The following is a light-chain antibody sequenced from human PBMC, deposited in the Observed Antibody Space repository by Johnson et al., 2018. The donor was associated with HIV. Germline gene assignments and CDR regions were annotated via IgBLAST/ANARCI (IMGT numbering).Light chain of an antibody. CDR1: SSNIGNNY. CDR3: GTWDSSLGAWV. V-gene: IGLV1-51*02. CDR2: ENK. Sequence: QSVLTQPPSVSAAPGQKVTISCSGSSSNIGNNYVSWYQQLPGTAPKLLIYENKKRPSGIPDRFSGSKSGTSATLDITGLQTGDEADYYCGTWDSSLGAWVFGTGTKFTVL. J-gene: IGLJ1*01.